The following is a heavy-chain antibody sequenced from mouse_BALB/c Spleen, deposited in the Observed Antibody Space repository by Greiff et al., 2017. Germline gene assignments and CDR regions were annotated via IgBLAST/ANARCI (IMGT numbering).Heavy chain of an antibody. CDR1: GFAFSSYD. CDR3: ARHRGHYGYGSRAMDY. V-gene: IGHV5-12-1*01. Sequence: DVQLVESGGGLVKPGGSLKLSCAASGFAFSSYDMSWVRQTPEKRLEWVAYISSGGGSTYYPDTVKGRFTISRDNAKNTLYLQMSSLKSEDTAMYYCARHRGHYGYGSRAMDYWGQGTSVTVSS. CDR2: ISSGGGST. J-gene: IGHJ4*01. D-gene: IGHD2-2*01.